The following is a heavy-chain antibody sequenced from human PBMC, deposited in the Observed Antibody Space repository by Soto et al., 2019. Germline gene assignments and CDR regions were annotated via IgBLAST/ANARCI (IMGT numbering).Heavy chain of an antibody. J-gene: IGHJ6*02. CDR3: ARGATLVRAVFYGMDV. CDR1: GFIFSDYY. D-gene: IGHD3-10*01. V-gene: IGHV3-11*01. Sequence: PGGSLRLSCAASGFIFSDYYMNWIRQAPGKGLEWVSYISNSGSTIYYADSVKGRFTISRDNAKNSLYLQMNSLRAEDTAVYYCARGATLVRAVFYGMDVWGQGTTVTVSS. CDR2: ISNSGSTI.